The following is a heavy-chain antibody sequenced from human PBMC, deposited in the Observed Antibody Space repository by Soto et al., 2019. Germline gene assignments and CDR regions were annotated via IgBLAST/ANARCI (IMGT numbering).Heavy chain of an antibody. CDR1: GFTFNTYG. CDR2: ISYDGSAT. V-gene: IGHV3-30*18. Sequence: QAQLVESGGGVVQPGRSLRLSCTASGFTFNTYGMHWVRQAPGKGLEWVAVISYDGSATYYADSVKGRFTISRDNSKNTLFLQINSLRAEDTAVFYCAKDNTRYLAWQHFFYGMGVWGQGTTVTVSS. J-gene: IGHJ6*02. CDR3: AKDNTRYLAWQHFFYGMGV. D-gene: IGHD3-3*01.